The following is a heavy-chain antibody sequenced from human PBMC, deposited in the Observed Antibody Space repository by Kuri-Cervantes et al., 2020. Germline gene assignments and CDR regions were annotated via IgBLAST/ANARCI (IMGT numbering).Heavy chain of an antibody. J-gene: IGHJ4*02. V-gene: IGHV1-8*01. CDR3: ARVSPDFWSYYFDY. Sequence: ASVKVSCKASGYTFRSYGISWVRQATGQGLEWMGWMNPNSGNTGYAQKFQGRVTMTRNTSISTAYMELSSLRSEDTAVYYCARVSPDFWSYYFDYWGQGTLVTVSS. D-gene: IGHD3-3*01. CDR2: MNPNSGNT. CDR1: GYTFRSYG.